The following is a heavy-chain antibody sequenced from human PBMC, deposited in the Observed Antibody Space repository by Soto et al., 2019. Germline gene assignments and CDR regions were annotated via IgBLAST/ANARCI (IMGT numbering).Heavy chain of an antibody. V-gene: IGHV3-30*18. Sequence: PGGSLRHSCAASGFTFSSYGMHWFRQAPGKGLEWVAVISYDGSNKYYADSVKGRFTISRDNSKNTLYLQMNSLRAEDTAVYYCAKGGVVVVPAVVDYWGQGTLVTVSS. J-gene: IGHJ4*02. CDR3: AKGGVVVVPAVVDY. CDR1: GFTFSSYG. D-gene: IGHD2-2*01. CDR2: ISYDGSNK.